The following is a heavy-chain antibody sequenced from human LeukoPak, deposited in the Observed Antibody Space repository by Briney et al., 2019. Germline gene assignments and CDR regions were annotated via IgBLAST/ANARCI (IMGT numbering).Heavy chain of an antibody. CDR2: INPNSGGT. CDR3: ARGYYDSSGYYHWFDP. CDR1: GYTFTGYY. Sequence: ASVKVSCKASGYTFTGYYIHWVRQAPGQGLEWMGWINPNSGGTNYAQKFQGRVTMTRDTSISTAYMELTRLRSDDTAVYYCARGYYDSSGYYHWFDPWGQGTLVTVSS. J-gene: IGHJ5*02. D-gene: IGHD3-22*01. V-gene: IGHV1-2*02.